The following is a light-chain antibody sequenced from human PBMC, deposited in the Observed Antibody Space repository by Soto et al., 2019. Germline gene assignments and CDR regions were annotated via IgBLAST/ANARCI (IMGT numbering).Light chain of an antibody. CDR3: SSYAGSNNFV. Sequence: QSALTQPPSASGSPGQSVTISCTGTSSDVGGYSYVLWYQQHPGKAPKLMIYEVSKRPSGVPDRFSGSKSGNTASLTVSGLQAEDEADYYCSSYAGSNNFVFGTGTKVTVL. J-gene: IGLJ1*01. CDR2: EVS. V-gene: IGLV2-8*01. CDR1: SSDVGGYSY.